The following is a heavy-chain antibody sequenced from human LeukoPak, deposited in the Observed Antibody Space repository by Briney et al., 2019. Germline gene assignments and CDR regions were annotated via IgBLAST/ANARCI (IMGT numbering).Heavy chain of an antibody. D-gene: IGHD3-22*01. CDR3: ARALYDSSGYYHYFFDY. CDR2: IIPIFGTA. Sequence: SVKVSCKASGGTFSSYAISWVRQAPGQGLEWMGGIIPIFGTANYAQKFQGRVTITTDESTSTAYMELSSLRSEDTAVYYCARALYDSSGYYHYFFDYRGQGTLVTVSS. J-gene: IGHJ4*02. V-gene: IGHV1-69*05. CDR1: GGTFSSYA.